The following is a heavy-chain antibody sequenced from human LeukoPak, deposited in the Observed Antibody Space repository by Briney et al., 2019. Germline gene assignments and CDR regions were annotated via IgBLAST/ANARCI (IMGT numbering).Heavy chain of an antibody. J-gene: IGHJ5*02. Sequence: PSETLSLTCTVSGGSIGSSSWYWGWIRQSPGKGLEWIGMINYSGSTHYNPSLKNRVTISVDTSRNQFSVKLNSMTATDTAMYFCATLPGGLRANWFDPWGQGTHVTVSS. CDR3: ATLPGGLRANWFDP. D-gene: IGHD2-8*01. V-gene: IGHV4-39*01. CDR1: GGSIGSSSWY. CDR2: INYSGST.